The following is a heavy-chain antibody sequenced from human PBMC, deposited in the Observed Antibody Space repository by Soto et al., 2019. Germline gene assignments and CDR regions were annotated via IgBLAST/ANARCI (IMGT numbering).Heavy chain of an antibody. J-gene: IGHJ4*02. V-gene: IGHV4-39*01. CDR3: ARQRTTVATQAYFDH. CDR2: IYYSGRT. D-gene: IGHD2-21*02. Sequence: SETLSLTCIVSGESISSSSYYWGWIRQPPGKGLEWIGSIYYSGRTYYNPPFKSRATISIDTSKNQFSLKLSSVTATDTAVYYCARQRTTVATQAYFDHWGQGALVTVSS. CDR1: GESISSSSYY.